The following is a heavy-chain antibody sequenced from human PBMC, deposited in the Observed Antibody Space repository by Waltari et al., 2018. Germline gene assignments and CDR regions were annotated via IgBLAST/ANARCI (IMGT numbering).Heavy chain of an antibody. CDR1: SDSISTYY. Sequence: QEQLQESGPGLVKPSETLSLTCTVSSDSISTYYWTWIRQSAGKGLEWLGRFYAGGGTKYNPSLNSRVTMSVDTSKNQFSLKLTSVTAADSAVYYCARGTYYYDTSGYSDGNHYYIDVWGKGTSVTVSS. CDR3: ARGTYYYDTSGYSDGNHYYIDV. V-gene: IGHV4-4*07. CDR2: FYAGGGT. D-gene: IGHD3-22*01. J-gene: IGHJ6*03.